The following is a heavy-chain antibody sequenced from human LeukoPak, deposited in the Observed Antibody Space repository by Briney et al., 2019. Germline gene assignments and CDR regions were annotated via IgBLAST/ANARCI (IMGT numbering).Heavy chain of an antibody. V-gene: IGHV1-18*01. CDR3: ARDLPTVVAYNAFDI. Sequence: ASVKVSCKASGYTFTSYGISWVRQAPGQGLEWMGWISAYNGNTNYAQKFQGRVTITADKSTSTAYMELSSLRSEDTAVYYCARDLPTVVAYNAFDIWGQGTMVTVSS. J-gene: IGHJ3*02. CDR2: ISAYNGNT. CDR1: GYTFTSYG. D-gene: IGHD4-23*01.